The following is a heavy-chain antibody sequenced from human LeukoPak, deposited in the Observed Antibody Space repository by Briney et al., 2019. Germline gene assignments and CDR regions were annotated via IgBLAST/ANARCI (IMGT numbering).Heavy chain of an antibody. CDR3: ARALSSGYDPEQDYYYYMDV. CDR1: GFTFSSYS. Sequence: PGGSLRLSCAASGFTFSSYSMNWVRQAPGKGLEWVSSISSSSSYIYYADSVKGRFTISRDNAKNSLYLQMNSLRAEDTAVYYCARALSSGYDPEQDYYYYMDVWGKGTTVTVSS. D-gene: IGHD5-12*01. CDR2: ISSSSSYI. J-gene: IGHJ6*03. V-gene: IGHV3-21*01.